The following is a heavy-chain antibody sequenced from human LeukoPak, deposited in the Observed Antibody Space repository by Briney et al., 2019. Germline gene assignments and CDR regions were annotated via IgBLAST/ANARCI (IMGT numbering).Heavy chain of an antibody. D-gene: IGHD6-13*01. CDR1: GSSLSTSGVG. CDR3: ALSPGYSSSWFLRLNWFDP. V-gene: IGHV2-5*02. CDR2: IYWDYDK. J-gene: IGHJ5*02. Sequence: SGPTLVNPTQTLTRTCTFSGSSLSTSGVGVGWIRQPPGKALEWLALIYWDYDKRYSPSLKSRLTITKDTSKNQVVLTMTNMDPVDTATYCCALSPGYSSSWFLRLNWFDPWGQGTLVTVSS.